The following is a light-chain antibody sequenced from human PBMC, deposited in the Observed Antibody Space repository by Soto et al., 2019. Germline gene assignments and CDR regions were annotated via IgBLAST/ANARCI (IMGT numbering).Light chain of an antibody. V-gene: IGKV3-15*01. CDR2: GAS. Sequence: ETVMTQSPATLSVSPGERAALSCRASQSISINLAWYQQKPGQAPRLLIYGASTRATGSPDRFSGSGSGTEFTLTISSLQSEDFAVYYCQQYDNWPPITFGQGTRLEIK. J-gene: IGKJ5*01. CDR3: QQYDNWPPIT. CDR1: QSISIN.